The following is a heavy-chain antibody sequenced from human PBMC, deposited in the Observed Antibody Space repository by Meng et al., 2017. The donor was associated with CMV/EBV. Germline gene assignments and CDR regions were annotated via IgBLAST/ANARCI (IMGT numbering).Heavy chain of an antibody. D-gene: IGHD2-2*01. V-gene: IGHV3-38-3*01. CDR3: AKHHGYCSSTSCRSFDY. CDR2: ISDGST. Sequence: GESLKISCAASGFTVSSNEESWVRQAPGKGLEWVSSISDGSTYYADSRKGRFTISRDNSKNTLYLQMNSLRAEDTAVYYCAKHHGYCSSTSCRSFDYWGQGTLVTVSS. CDR1: GFTVSSNE. J-gene: IGHJ4*02.